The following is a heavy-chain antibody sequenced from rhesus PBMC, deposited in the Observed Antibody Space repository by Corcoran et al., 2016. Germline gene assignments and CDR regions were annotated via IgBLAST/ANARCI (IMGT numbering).Heavy chain of an antibody. CDR1: GYSISSGYG. D-gene: IGHD2-27*01. V-gene: IGHV4-127*01. Sequence: QVQLQESGPGLVKPSETLSLTCAVSGYSISSGYGWSWIRQPPGKGLEWIGYIGGRSGSTNYNPSLKSRVTISKDTSKNQFSLKLSSVTAADTAVYYCAKGRGTFDYWGPGVLVTVSS. CDR3: AKGRGTFDY. CDR2: IGGRSGST. J-gene: IGHJ4*01.